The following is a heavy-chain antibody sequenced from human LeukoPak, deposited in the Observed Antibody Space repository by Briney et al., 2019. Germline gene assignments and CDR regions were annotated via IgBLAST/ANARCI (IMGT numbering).Heavy chain of an antibody. V-gene: IGHV3-66*02. D-gene: IGHD2-2*01. CDR2: IYSGGST. CDR3: ASGGQYCSSTSCRPSVDP. Sequence: GGSLRLSCAASGFTVSSNYTSWVRQAPGKGLEWVSVIYSGGSTYYADSVKGRFTISRDNSKNTLYLQMNSLRAEDTAVYYCASGGQYCSSTSCRPSVDPWGQGTLVTVSS. J-gene: IGHJ5*02. CDR1: GFTVSSNY.